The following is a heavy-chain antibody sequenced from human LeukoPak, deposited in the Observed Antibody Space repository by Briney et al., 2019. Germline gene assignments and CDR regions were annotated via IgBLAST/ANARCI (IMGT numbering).Heavy chain of an antibody. V-gene: IGHV5-51*01. CDR1: GYSFTTYW. CDR3: ARPLDAVAGTSSDY. D-gene: IGHD6-19*01. J-gene: IGHJ4*02. CDR2: IYPGDSDT. Sequence: GESLKISCKGSGYSFTTYWIGWVRQMPGKGLEWMGGIYPGDSDTRYSPSFQGQVTSSADKSISTAYLQWSSLRASDTAMYYCARPLDAVAGTSSDYWGQGTLVTVSS.